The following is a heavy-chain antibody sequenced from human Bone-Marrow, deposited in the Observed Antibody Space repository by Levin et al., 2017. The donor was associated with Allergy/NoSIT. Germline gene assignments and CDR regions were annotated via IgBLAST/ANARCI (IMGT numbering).Heavy chain of an antibody. V-gene: IGHV3-7*02. CDR2: IQQDGSEK. D-gene: IGHD2/OR15-2a*01. Sequence: GESLKISCAASGFSFNSYWMSWVRQAPGKGLEWVGNIQQDGSEKYYADSVKGRFTISRDNAKNSVYLQMNSLGAEDTAVYYCATSSGGFLGYWGQGTLVTVSS. CDR1: GFSFNSYW. CDR3: ATSSGGFLGY. J-gene: IGHJ4*02.